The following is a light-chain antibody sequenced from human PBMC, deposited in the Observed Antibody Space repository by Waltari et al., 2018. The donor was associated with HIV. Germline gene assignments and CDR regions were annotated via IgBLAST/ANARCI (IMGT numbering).Light chain of an antibody. CDR3: QQSYSTPWT. J-gene: IGKJ1*01. Sequence: DLPMTQSPSSLSASVGDRVTITCRPSQSIRNNLNWYYQRPGKAPKLLIYAASTLQSGVPSRFSGSGSGTDFTLIISSLQPEDFATYYCQQSYSTPWTFGQGTKVEI. V-gene: IGKV1-39*01. CDR2: AAS. CDR1: QSIRNN.